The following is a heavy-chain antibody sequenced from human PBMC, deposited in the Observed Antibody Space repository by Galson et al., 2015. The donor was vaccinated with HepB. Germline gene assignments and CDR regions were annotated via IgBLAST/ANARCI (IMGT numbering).Heavy chain of an antibody. D-gene: IGHD3-10*01. V-gene: IGHV3-73*01. CDR3: TRQVPDYYGSGSLYGMDV. CDR1: GFTFSGSA. Sequence: SLRLSCAASGFTFSGSAMHWVRQASGKGLEWVGRIRNKPNSYATAYAASVNGRFTSSRDDSKNTAHLHMNSLKTEDTAVYYGTRQVPDYYGSGSLYGMDVCGPRTTVTGAS. J-gene: IGHJ6*02. CDR2: IRNKPNSYAT.